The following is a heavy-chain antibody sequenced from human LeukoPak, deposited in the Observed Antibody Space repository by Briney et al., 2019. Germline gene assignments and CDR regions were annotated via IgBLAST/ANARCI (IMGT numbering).Heavy chain of an antibody. J-gene: IGHJ4*02. Sequence: GGSLRLSCAASGFTFSSYAMSWVRQAPGKGLEWVSAISGSGGSTYYADSVKGRFTISRDNSKNTLYLQMNSLRAEDTAVYYCAILNDCSGGSCWPPEYFDYWGQGTLVTVSS. D-gene: IGHD2-15*01. CDR3: AILNDCSGGSCWPPEYFDY. V-gene: IGHV3-23*01. CDR2: ISGSGGST. CDR1: GFTFSSYA.